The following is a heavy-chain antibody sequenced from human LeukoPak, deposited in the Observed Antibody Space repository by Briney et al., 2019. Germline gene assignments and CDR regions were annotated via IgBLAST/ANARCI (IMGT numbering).Heavy chain of an antibody. Sequence: AGGSLRLSCAASGFTFSSYAMAWVRQAPGKGLEWVSTISGSSTTTYYADSVKGRFTISRDITGNALSLQMNSLRVEDTAVYYCAKLGQLVPENWGQGALVTVSS. CDR1: GFTFSSYA. CDR3: AKLGQLVPEN. CDR2: ISGSSTTT. D-gene: IGHD6-6*01. V-gene: IGHV3-23*01. J-gene: IGHJ4*02.